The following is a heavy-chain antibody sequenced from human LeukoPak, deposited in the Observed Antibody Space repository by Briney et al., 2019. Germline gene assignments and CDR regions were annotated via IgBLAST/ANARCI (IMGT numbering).Heavy chain of an antibody. CDR1: RYTFSGYY. J-gene: IGHJ4*02. CDR3: ARGGPGYYFDY. CDR2: INPNSGGT. V-gene: IGHV1-2*02. Sequence: RASVNVSCKASRYTFSGYYMHWVRQAPGQGVEWMGWINPNSGGTNYAQKFQGRVTMTRDTSISTAYMELSRLRSDDTAVYYCARGGPGYYFDYWGQGTLVTVSS. D-gene: IGHD1-1*01.